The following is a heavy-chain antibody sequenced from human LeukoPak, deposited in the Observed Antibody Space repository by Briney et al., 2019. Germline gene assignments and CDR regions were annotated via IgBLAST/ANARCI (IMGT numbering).Heavy chain of an antibody. CDR3: AKGGVAVREDYFDY. Sequence: GGSLRLSCAVSGITLSNYGMSWVRQAPGKGLEWVAGISGSGGSTNYADSVKGRFTISRDNSKNTLYLQMNSLRAEDTAVYYCAKGGVAVREDYFDYWGQGTLVTVSS. CDR1: GITLSNYG. V-gene: IGHV3-23*01. D-gene: IGHD6-19*01. CDR2: ISGSGGST. J-gene: IGHJ4*02.